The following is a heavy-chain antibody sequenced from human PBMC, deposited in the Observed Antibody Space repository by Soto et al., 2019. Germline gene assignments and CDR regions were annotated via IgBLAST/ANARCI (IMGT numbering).Heavy chain of an antibody. CDR1: GITFRTYA. CDR2: ISGSGGST. V-gene: IGHV3-23*01. CDR3: ARSRPCSNYDFWSRYHYVFDY. Sequence: PGGFLRLPCAAFGITFRTYAMGWCRKSPGKGLEWGSCISGSGGSTYNADSLKGRLTISRKNSTNPLYLHMKSRRAEAPAINYFARSRPCSNYDFWSRYHYVFDYWGQGTLVTVSS. D-gene: IGHD3-3*01. J-gene: IGHJ4*02.